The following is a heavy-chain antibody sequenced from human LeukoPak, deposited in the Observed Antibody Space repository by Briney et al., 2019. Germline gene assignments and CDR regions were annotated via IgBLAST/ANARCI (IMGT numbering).Heavy chain of an antibody. V-gene: IGHV3-49*03. Sequence: GGSLRLSCTASGFTFGDYAMSWFRQAPGKGLEWVGFIRSKAYGGTTEYAASVKGRFTISRDDSKSIAYLQMNSLKTEDTAVYYCTRDGYSSGWALSFDYWGQGTLVTVSS. D-gene: IGHD6-19*01. J-gene: IGHJ4*02. CDR2: IRSKAYGGTT. CDR1: GFTFGDYA. CDR3: TRDGYSSGWALSFDY.